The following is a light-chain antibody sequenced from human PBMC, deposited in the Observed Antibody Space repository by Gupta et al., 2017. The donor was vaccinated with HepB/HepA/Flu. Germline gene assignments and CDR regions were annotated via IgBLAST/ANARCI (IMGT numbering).Light chain of an antibody. V-gene: IGLV3-21*03. CDR3: QGGDTNSDNQL. CDR1: KVGSKS. Sequence: SSVLTQPPSVSVAPGKTARTTCGGNKVGSKSVHWYQQRPGQAPVLLVFDNSGRPSGTPERVSASNSGTTATVTISRVEAGDEADYYCQGGDTNSDNQLFGGGTTRTVL. J-gene: IGLJ2*01. CDR2: DNS.